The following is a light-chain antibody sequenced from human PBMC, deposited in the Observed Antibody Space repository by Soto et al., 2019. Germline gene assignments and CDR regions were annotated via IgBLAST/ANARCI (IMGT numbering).Light chain of an antibody. J-gene: IGKJ1*01. CDR2: GVS. Sequence: EIVLTQSPGTLSLSPGKTATLSCRASQSLTSSYLAWYQQRPGQAPSLLIYGVSSRTTGIPDRFSGSGSGTDFTLTITRLEPEDFAVYYCQHYGYSLWTFGQGTKVDI. V-gene: IGKV3-20*01. CDR1: QSLTSSY. CDR3: QHYGYSLWT.